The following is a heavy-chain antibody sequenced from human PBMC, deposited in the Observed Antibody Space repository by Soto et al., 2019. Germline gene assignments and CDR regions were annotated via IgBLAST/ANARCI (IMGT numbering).Heavy chain of an antibody. CDR1: GGSFSGYY. J-gene: IGHJ4*02. CDR3: VIHDYGGNSTLDY. Sequence: PSETLSLTCAVYGGSFSGYYWSWIRQPPGKGLEWIGEINHSGSTNYNPSLKSRVTISVDTSKNQFSLKLSSVTAADTAVYYCVIHDYGGNSTLDYWGQGTLVTVSS. V-gene: IGHV4-34*01. CDR2: INHSGST. D-gene: IGHD4-17*01.